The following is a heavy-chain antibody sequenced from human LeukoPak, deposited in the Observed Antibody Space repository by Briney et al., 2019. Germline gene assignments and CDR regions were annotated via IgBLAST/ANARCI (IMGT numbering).Heavy chain of an antibody. Sequence: GESLNFSCTGSGYSFTSYWIGLVRETRGKGLGWMGIIYPGDSETRYSPSFQGQVTISADKSISTAYLQWSSLKASDTAMYYCARSGDVVPAAPLDYWGQGTLVTVSS. CDR2: IYPGDSET. J-gene: IGHJ4*02. CDR1: GYSFTSYW. CDR3: ARSGDVVPAAPLDY. V-gene: IGHV5-51*01. D-gene: IGHD2-2*01.